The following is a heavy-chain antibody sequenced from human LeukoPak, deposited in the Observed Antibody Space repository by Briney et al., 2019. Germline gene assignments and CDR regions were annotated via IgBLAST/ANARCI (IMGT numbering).Heavy chain of an antibody. CDR2: ISYDGNKK. CDR1: RFTFSTYG. CDR3: AREGVVTAMGDAFDI. V-gene: IGHV3-30*03. D-gene: IGHD2-21*02. J-gene: IGHJ3*02. Sequence: GRSLRLSCAASRFTFSTYGMHWVRQAPGKGLEWMALISYDGNKKYYADSVKGRFTISRDNSESTLYLQMNSLRAEDTAVYYCAREGVVTAMGDAFDIWGQGTMVTVSS.